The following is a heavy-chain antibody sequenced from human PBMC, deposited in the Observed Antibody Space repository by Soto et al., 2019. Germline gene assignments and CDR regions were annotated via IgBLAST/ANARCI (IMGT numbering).Heavy chain of an antibody. V-gene: IGHV1-8*01. CDR2: VNPNSGNT. D-gene: IGHD2-2*03. CDR3: ARASYLDPAFDI. Sequence: QVQLVQSGAEVKRPGSSVKVSCKASGYTFTSYDVNWVRQAPGQGLERMGWVNPNSGNTDYAQKFQGRVTMTRNTSIRTAYMELSSLRSEDTAVYYCARASYLDPAFDIWGQGTMVTVSS. J-gene: IGHJ3*02. CDR1: GYTFTSYD.